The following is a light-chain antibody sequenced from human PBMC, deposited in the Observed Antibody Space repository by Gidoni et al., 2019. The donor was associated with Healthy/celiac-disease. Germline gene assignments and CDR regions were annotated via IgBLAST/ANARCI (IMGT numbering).Light chain of an antibody. Sequence: EIVLTQSPGTLSLSPGERATLSCRASQSVSSSYLAWYQQKPGKAPRLLIYGASSMATGIPARFSGSGSGTDFTLTISRLEPEDFAVYYCQQYGSSSYTFGQGTKLEIK. J-gene: IGKJ2*01. V-gene: IGKV3-20*01. CDR3: QQYGSSSYT. CDR2: GAS. CDR1: QSVSSSY.